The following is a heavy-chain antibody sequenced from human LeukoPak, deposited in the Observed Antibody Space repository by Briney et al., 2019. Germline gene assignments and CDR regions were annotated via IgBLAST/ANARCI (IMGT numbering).Heavy chain of an antibody. CDR2: IKSKTDGGTT. V-gene: IGHV3-15*01. CDR3: TTAPAAGRDY. D-gene: IGHD6-13*01. CDR1: GFTFSNAW. J-gene: IGHJ4*02. Sequence: PGGSLRLSCAASGFTFSNAWMSWVRQAPGKGLEWVGRIKSKTDGGTTDYAAPVKGRFTIARDDSKNTRYLQMISLKTADTAVYYCTTAPAAGRDYWGQGTLVTVSS.